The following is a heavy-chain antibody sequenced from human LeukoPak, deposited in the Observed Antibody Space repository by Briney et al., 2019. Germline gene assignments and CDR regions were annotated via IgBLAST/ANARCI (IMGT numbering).Heavy chain of an antibody. J-gene: IGHJ4*02. CDR3: ATPDYGGGGHHRQFAY. V-gene: IGHV1-69*15. D-gene: IGHD4-17*01. Sequence: SVKVSCKASGGTFSNYAITWVRQTPGQGLELIGTVIPILLTPRYAPKFQNRVTITADEATTTVYLDLNSLTSEDTAVYYCATPDYGGGGHHRQFAYWGQGTLITVSS. CDR1: GGTFSNYA. CDR2: VIPILLTP.